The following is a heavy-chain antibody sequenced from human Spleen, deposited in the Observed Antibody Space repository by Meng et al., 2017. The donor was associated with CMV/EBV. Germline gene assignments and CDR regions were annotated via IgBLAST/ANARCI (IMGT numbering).Heavy chain of an antibody. CDR2: IKQDGSEK. V-gene: IGHV3-7*01. Sequence: GESLKISCAASGFTFSSYWMSWVRQAPGKGLEWVANIKQDGSEKYYVDSVKGRFTISRDNAKNSLYLQMDSLRAEDRAVYYCARMGADYRTFNYYYYDLDVWGQGTAVTVSS. J-gene: IGHJ6*02. CDR1: GFTFSSYW. D-gene: IGHD4-11*01. CDR3: ARMGADYRTFNYYYYDLDV.